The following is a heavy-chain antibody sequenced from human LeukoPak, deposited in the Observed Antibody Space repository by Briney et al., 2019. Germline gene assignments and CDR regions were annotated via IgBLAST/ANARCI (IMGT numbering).Heavy chain of an antibody. CDR2: ISGSGGST. D-gene: IGHD3-10*01. V-gene: IGHV3-23*01. CDR1: GFTFSSYA. Sequence: GGSLRLSCAAYGFTFSSYAMSWVRQAPGKGLEWVSAISGSGGSTYYADSVKGRFTISRDNSKNTLYLQMNSLRAEDTAVYYCAKGVNMVRGVRSAYYGMDVWGQGTTVTVSS. CDR3: AKGVNMVRGVRSAYYGMDV. J-gene: IGHJ6*02.